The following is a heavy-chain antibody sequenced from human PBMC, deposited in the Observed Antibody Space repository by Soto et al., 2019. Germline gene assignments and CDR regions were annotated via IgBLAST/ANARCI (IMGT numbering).Heavy chain of an antibody. CDR2: ISSSGSTI. CDR1: GFTFSSYE. V-gene: IGHV3-48*03. J-gene: IGHJ4*02. CDR3: ATRPNLLDY. D-gene: IGHD7-27*01. Sequence: GGSLRLSCAASGFTFSSYEMNWVRQAPGKGLEWVSYISSSGSTIYYADSVKGRFTISRDNAKNSLYLQMNSLRAEDTAVYYCATRPNLLDYWGQGTLVTVSS.